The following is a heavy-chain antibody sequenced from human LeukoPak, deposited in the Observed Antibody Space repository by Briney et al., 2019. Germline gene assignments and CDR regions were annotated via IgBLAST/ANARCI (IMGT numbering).Heavy chain of an antibody. Sequence: ASVKVSCTASGYTFTSYGISWVRQAPGQGLEWMGWINPNSGGTNYAQKFQGRVTMTRDTSISTAYMELSRLRSDDTAVYYCARDRAGYCSSRSCSQGGFDFWGQGTMVTVSA. V-gene: IGHV1-2*02. CDR1: GYTFTSYG. J-gene: IGHJ3*01. CDR3: ARDRAGYCSSRSCSQGGFDF. CDR2: INPNSGGT. D-gene: IGHD2-2*01.